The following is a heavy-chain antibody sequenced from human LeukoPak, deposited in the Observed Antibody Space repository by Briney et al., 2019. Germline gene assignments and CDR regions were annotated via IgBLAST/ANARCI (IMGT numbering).Heavy chain of an antibody. V-gene: IGHV4-34*01. CDR3: ARGGRGVLDARRFKPENWFDPWFDP. D-gene: IGHD3-10*01. CDR2: INHSGST. J-gene: IGHJ5*02. Sequence: PSETLSLTCAVYGGSFSGYYWSWIRQPPGKGLEWIGEINHSGSTNYNPSLKSRVTISLDTSKKQFSLRLSSVTAADTAVYYCARGGRGVLDARRFKPENWFDPWFDPWGQGTLVTVSS. CDR1: GGSFSGYY.